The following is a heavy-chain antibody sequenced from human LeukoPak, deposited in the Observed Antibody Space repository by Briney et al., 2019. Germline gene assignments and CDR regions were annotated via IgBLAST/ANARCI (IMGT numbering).Heavy chain of an antibody. Sequence: SETLSLSCTVSGGSISSDYWNWIRQPAGKGLEWIGRIYSSGSTNYSPSLGGRVTMSVDTSKNQFSLKLSSVTAADTAVYYCARARQQVNTIDYWGQGTLVTVSS. D-gene: IGHD6-13*01. J-gene: IGHJ4*02. CDR3: ARARQQVNTIDY. CDR2: IYSSGST. V-gene: IGHV4-4*07. CDR1: GGSISSDY.